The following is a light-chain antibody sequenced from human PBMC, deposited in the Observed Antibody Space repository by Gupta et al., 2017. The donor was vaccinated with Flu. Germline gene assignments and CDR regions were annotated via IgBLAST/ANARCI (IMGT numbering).Light chain of an antibody. CDR1: QSVLYSSNNKNY. J-gene: IGKJ4*01. Sequence: IVMTQSPHSLAVSLGERATINCKSSQSVLYSSNNKNYLAWYQQKPGQPPKLLIYWASTRESGVPDRFSGSGSGTDFTLTISSLQAEDVAVYYCQQDDSTPLTFGGGTKVEIK. V-gene: IGKV4-1*01. CDR2: WAS. CDR3: QQDDSTPLT.